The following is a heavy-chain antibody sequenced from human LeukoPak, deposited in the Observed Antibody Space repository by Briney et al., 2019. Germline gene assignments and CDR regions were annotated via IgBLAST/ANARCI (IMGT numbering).Heavy chain of an antibody. D-gene: IGHD3-22*01. CDR1: GFTFSSYW. CDR2: IKQDGNEK. CDR3: ARDGSYYEGGMDV. V-gene: IGHV3-7*05. J-gene: IGHJ6*02. Sequence: GGSPRLSCVASGFTFSSYWMSWVRQAPGKGLEWVANIKQDGNEKFYVDSVKGRFTISRDNAQNSLYLQMNTLRAEDTAVYYCARDGSYYEGGMDVWGQGTTVTVSS.